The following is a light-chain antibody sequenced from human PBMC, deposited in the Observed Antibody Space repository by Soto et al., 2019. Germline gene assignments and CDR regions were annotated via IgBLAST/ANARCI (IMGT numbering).Light chain of an antibody. J-gene: IGLJ1*01. CDR2: DVS. Sequence: QSALTRPASVSGSPGQSITISCTGTGSDIGSYNYVSWYQQHPGKAPKLMIYDVSNRPSGVSNRFSGSKSGNTASLTISGLQAEDEADYYCSSYTSTFTLYVFGTGTKLTVL. CDR3: SSYTSTFTLYV. CDR1: GSDIGSYNY. V-gene: IGLV2-14*03.